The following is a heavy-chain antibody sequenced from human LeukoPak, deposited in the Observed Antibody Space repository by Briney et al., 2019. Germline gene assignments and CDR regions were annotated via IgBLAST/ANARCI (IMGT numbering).Heavy chain of an antibody. CDR1: GFTFSRYG. CDR3: AKDQQVGAAAYYFDS. CDR2: IANDGKDK. J-gene: IGHJ4*02. V-gene: IGHV3-30*18. Sequence: GRSLRLPCAASGFTFSRYGLHWVRQAPGKGLEWVAVIANDGKDKKYADSVKGRLTISRDNSKSTLYLQMNSLRAEDTAVYYCAKDQQVGAAAYYFDSWGQGTLVTVSS. D-gene: IGHD6-13*01.